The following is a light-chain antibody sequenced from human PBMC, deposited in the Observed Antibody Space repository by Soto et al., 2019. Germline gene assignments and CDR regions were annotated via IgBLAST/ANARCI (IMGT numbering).Light chain of an antibody. Sequence: DIVMTQSPDALAVSLAGRATINCKSSQSGLYSYNNKNYVAWYQQKPGQPPKLLLYWASTRASGVPDRFSGSGSGTDFTLPITRLQAEDVALYYCQQYYGSPYTFGQGNKLEI. CDR2: WAS. CDR1: QSGLYSYNNKNY. V-gene: IGKV4-1*01. CDR3: QQYYGSPYT. J-gene: IGKJ2*01.